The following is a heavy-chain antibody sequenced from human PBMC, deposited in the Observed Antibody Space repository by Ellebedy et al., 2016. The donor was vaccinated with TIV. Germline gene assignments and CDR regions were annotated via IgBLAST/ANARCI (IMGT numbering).Heavy chain of an antibody. CDR1: GGAFSSFTSY. J-gene: IGHJ4*02. CDR2: IDYGGAI. D-gene: IGHD3-16*01. V-gene: IGHV4-39*07. Sequence: SETLSLTCNVFGGAFSSFTSYWAWIRQPPGTGQEWIGSIDYGGAIYYTPSLRSRVTISLDKSKNQFSLKMRTLTAADTAVYYCAAQSRDYIWDGDYWGQGTRVTVSS. CDR3: AAQSRDYIWDGDY.